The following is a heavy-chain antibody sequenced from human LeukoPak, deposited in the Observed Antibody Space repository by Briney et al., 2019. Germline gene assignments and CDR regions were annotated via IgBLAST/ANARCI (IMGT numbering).Heavy chain of an antibody. V-gene: IGHV3-21*01. Sequence: PGGSLRLSCAPSGFTFSHHWMSWVRQAPGKGLEWVSSISGSSSYIYYADSVKGRFTISRDNAKNSLYLQMNSLRAEDTAVYYCARGRLGRAAAFDYWGQGTLVTVSS. D-gene: IGHD6-13*01. CDR1: GFTFSHHW. CDR3: ARGRLGRAAAFDY. J-gene: IGHJ4*02. CDR2: ISGSSSYI.